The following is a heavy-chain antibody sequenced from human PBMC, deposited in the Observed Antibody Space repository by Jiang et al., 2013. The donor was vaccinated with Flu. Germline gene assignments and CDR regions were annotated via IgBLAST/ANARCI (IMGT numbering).Heavy chain of an antibody. CDR2: TYYRSKWYN. Sequence: SRGLEWLGRTYYRSKWYNDYAVSVKSRITINPDTSKNQFSLQLNSVTPEDTAVYYCAREENYGDYGSRRRPTKGAFDPWGQGTLVTVSS. J-gene: IGHJ5*02. D-gene: IGHD4-17*01. CDR3: AREENYGDYGSRRRPTKGAFDP. V-gene: IGHV6-1*01.